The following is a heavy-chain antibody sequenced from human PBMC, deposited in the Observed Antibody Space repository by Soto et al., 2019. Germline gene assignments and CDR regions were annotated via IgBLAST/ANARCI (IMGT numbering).Heavy chain of an antibody. Sequence: QVQLVESGGGVVQPGRSLRLSCAASGFTFSSYAMHWVRQAPGKGLEWVAVISYDGSNKYYADSVKGRFTISRDNSKNTLYLQMNSLRAEDTAVYYCAREGVCSGGSCYSSYYYYGMDVWGQGTTVTVSS. D-gene: IGHD2-15*01. CDR1: GFTFSSYA. V-gene: IGHV3-30-3*01. CDR2: ISYDGSNK. CDR3: AREGVCSGGSCYSSYYYYGMDV. J-gene: IGHJ6*02.